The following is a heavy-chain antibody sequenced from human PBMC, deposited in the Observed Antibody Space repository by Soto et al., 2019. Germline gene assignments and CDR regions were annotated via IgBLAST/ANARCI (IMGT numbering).Heavy chain of an antibody. J-gene: IGHJ4*02. D-gene: IGHD3-10*01. CDR3: ARVRVIRGVIPSHFGL. CDR2: IIPLYGTV. V-gene: IGHV1-69*06. Sequence: QDHLAQSGAEVKKPGSSVTVSCKASGGTFNSYGISWVRQAPGQGLDWMGVIIPLYGTVNYAQKFQGRVSITADKSTSTAYMDLSSLRSDDTAVYYCARVRVIRGVIPSHFGLWGQGSRVTVSS. CDR1: GGTFNSYG.